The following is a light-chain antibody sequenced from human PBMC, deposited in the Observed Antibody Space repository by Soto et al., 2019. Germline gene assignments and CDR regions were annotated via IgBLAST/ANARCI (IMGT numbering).Light chain of an antibody. J-gene: IGLJ3*02. Sequence: QSVLTQPPSASGTPGQRVTISCSGSSSNIGSKTVNWYQQLPGTAPKILIYSNNQRPSGVPDRCSGSKSGTSASLAISGLQSEDEADYYCAAWDDSLNGWVFGGGTKLTVL. CDR3: AAWDDSLNGWV. V-gene: IGLV1-44*01. CDR1: SSNIGSKT. CDR2: SNN.